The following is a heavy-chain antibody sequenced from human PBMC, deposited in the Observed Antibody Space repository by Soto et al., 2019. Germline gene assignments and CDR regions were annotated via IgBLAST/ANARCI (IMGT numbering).Heavy chain of an antibody. D-gene: IGHD2-21*02. J-gene: IGHJ4*02. CDR2: IIPNAGTT. CDR3: ARDWGAGAYGGGYCSLSPDY. V-gene: IGHV1-69*04. CDR1: GGTFSSYA. Sequence: GASVKVSCKASGGTFSSYAISWVRQAPGQGLEWMGMIIPNAGTTNYAQKFQGRVTITADTSTNTAYMELSNLRSEDTAVYYCARDWGAGAYGGGYCSLSPDYWGQGTPVTVSS.